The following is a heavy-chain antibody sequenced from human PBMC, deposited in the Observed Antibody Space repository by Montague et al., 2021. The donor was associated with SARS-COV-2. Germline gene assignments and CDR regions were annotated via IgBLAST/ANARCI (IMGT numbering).Heavy chain of an antibody. CDR3: ASLRLGVCSSTSCDSDWFDH. CDR1: GGSFSGYY. J-gene: IGHJ5*02. Sequence: SETLSLTCAVYGGSFSGYYWSWIRQPPGKGLEWIGEINHSGSTNYNPSLKSRVTISVDTSKNQFSLKLSSVTAADTAVYYCASLRLGVCSSTSCDSDWFDHWGQGTLVTVSS. V-gene: IGHV4-34*01. CDR2: INHSGST. D-gene: IGHD2-2*01.